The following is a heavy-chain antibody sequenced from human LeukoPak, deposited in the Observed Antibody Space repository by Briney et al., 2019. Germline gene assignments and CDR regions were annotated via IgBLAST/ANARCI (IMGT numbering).Heavy chain of an antibody. CDR1: GGSFSGYY. CDR2: INHSGST. J-gene: IGHJ4*02. V-gene: IGHV4-34*01. D-gene: IGHD3-22*01. CDR3: ARGRDYYDSSGTSFDY. Sequence: SETLSLTCAVYGGSFSGYYWSWIRQPPGKGLGWIREINHSGSTNYNPSLKSRVTISVDTSKNQFSLKLSSVTAADTAVYYCARGRDYYDSSGTSFDYWGQGTLVTVSS.